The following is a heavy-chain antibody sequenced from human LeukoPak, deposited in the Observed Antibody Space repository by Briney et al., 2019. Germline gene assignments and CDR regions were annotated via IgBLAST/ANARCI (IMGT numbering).Heavy chain of an antibody. J-gene: IGHJ6*02. Sequence: ASVTVSHKASGYTFTLYDINWVRQATAQGLEWVGWMNPNSGNTGYAQKFQGRVTMTRNTSISTAYMELSSLRSEDTAVYYCARGLGSGWFYYYYGMDVWGQGTTVTVSS. CDR2: MNPNSGNT. V-gene: IGHV1-8*01. CDR3: ARGLGSGWFYYYYGMDV. D-gene: IGHD6-19*01. CDR1: GYTFTLYD.